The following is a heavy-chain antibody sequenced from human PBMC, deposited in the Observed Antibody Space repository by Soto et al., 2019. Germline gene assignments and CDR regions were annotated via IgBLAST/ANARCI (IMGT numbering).Heavy chain of an antibody. Sequence: EVQLVESGGGLVQPGGSLRLSCAASGFTFSSFWMNWVRQAPGKGLEWVANINQDGSETYHADSVMGRFTISRDNAKNSRYLQMNSLRVEDTAVYYCARDPFHDSKRLFAYWGQGVLVTVSS. D-gene: IGHD3-22*01. CDR3: ARDPFHDSKRLFAY. J-gene: IGHJ4*02. CDR2: INQDGSET. CDR1: GFTFSSFW. V-gene: IGHV3-7*01.